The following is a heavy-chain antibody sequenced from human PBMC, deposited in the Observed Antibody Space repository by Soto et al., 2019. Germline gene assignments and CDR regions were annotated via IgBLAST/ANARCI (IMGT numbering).Heavy chain of an antibody. J-gene: IGHJ4*02. D-gene: IGHD2-8*02. CDR2: IYHSGST. CDR3: ATYFTGAGGRGH. CDR1: GGSISSGGYS. Sequence: PSETLSLTCAVSGGSISSGGYSWSWIRQPPGKGLEWIGYIYHSGSTYYNPSLKSRVTISVDRSKNQFSLKLSSVTAADTAVYFCATYFTGAGGRGHWGQGTLVTVSS. V-gene: IGHV4-30-2*01.